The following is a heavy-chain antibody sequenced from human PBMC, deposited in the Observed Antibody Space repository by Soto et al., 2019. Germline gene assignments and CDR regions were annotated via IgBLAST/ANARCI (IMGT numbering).Heavy chain of an antibody. V-gene: IGHV4-39*01. CDR1: GGSISSSSYY. D-gene: IGHD2-2*01. CDR2: IYYSGST. CDR3: ATRYDYCSSTSYDLGIPLLDY. J-gene: IGHJ4*02. Sequence: QLQLQESGPGLVKPSETLSLTCTVSGGSISSSSYYWGWIRQPPGKGLEWIGSIYYSGSTYYNPSHKGLLTISEDPPKNQYSLKLGSVISADTSVYYCATRYDYCSSTSYDLGIPLLDYWGQGTMVTV.